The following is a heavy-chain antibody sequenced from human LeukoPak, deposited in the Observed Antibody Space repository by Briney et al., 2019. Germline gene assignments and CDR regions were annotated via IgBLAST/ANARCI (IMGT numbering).Heavy chain of an antibody. Sequence: SETLSLTCTVSGGSISSGSYYWGWIRQPPGKGLEWIGSIYYSGSTYYNPSLKSRVTISVDTSKNQFSLKLSSVTAADTAVYYCARDLGQWLVGWFDPWGQGTLVTVSS. D-gene: IGHD6-19*01. CDR2: IYYSGST. CDR1: GGSISSGSYY. J-gene: IGHJ5*02. V-gene: IGHV4-39*07. CDR3: ARDLGQWLVGWFDP.